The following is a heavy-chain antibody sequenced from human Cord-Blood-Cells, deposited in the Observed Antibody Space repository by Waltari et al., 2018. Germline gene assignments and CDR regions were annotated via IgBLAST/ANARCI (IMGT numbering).Heavy chain of an antibody. Sequence: EVQLVESGGGLVKPAGSLRLSCAASGFTSSNAWMSWVRQAPGKVLEWVGRIKSKTEGGTTGYAAHVKGRCTIAGDDSKSTLYLQMNSLKTEDTAVYYCTTDRIAAADAFDIWGQGTMVTVSS. D-gene: IGHD6-13*01. CDR2: IKSKTEGGTT. V-gene: IGHV3-15*01. J-gene: IGHJ3*02. CDR3: TTDRIAAADAFDI. CDR1: GFTSSNAW.